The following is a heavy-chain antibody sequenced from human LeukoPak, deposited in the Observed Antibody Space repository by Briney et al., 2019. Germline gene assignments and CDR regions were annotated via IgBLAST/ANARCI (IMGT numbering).Heavy chain of an antibody. CDR1: GYTFTGYY. Sequence: ASVKVSCKASGYTFTGYYMHWVRQAPGQGLEWMGWISPNSGGTNYAQKFQGWVTMTRDTSISTAYMELSRLRSDDTAVYYCAREVQDYYDSSGYCDAFDIWGQGTMVTVSS. D-gene: IGHD3-22*01. V-gene: IGHV1-2*04. CDR2: ISPNSGGT. J-gene: IGHJ3*02. CDR3: AREVQDYYDSSGYCDAFDI.